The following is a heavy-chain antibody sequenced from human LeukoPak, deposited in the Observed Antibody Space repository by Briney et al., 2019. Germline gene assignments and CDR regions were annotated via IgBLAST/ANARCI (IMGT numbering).Heavy chain of an antibody. D-gene: IGHD1-1*01. CDR3: ARGGTGRYYYYYYIDV. CDR2: ISSSGDTI. J-gene: IGHJ6*03. Sequence: PGGSLRLSCAASGFTFSSYEMNWVRQAPGKGLEGVSYISSSGDTIYYADSVRGRFTISRDNAKNSLYLQMNSLKAEDTAVYFCARGGTGRYYYYYYIDVWGKGTTVTISS. V-gene: IGHV3-48*03. CDR1: GFTFSSYE.